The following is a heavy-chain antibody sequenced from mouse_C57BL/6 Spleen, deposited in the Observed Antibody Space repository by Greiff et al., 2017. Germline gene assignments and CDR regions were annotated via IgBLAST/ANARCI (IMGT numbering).Heavy chain of an antibody. CDR3: ARVGTYYQGFAY. J-gene: IGHJ3*01. Sequence: EVQLVESGGGLVKPGGSLKLSCAASGFTFSSYAMSWVRQTPEKRLEWVATISDGGSYTYYPDNVKGRFTISRDNAKNNLYLQMSHLKSEDTAMYYCARVGTYYQGFAYWGQGTLVTVSA. V-gene: IGHV5-4*01. CDR1: GFTFSSYA. CDR2: ISDGGSYT. D-gene: IGHD1-1*01.